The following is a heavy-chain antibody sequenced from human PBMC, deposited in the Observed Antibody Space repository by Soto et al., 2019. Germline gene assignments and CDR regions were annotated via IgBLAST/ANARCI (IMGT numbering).Heavy chain of an antibody. J-gene: IGHJ4*02. CDR2: IYYSGST. CDR1: GGSISSGGYY. D-gene: IGHD2-15*01. CDR3: ARDRAGYCSGGSCNRYFDY. Sequence: QVQLQESGPGLVKPSQTLSLTCTVSGGSISSGGYYWSWIRQHPGKGLEWIGYIYYSGSTYYNPSLKSRVTISVDTSKNQFSLKLSSVTAADTAVYYCARDRAGYCSGGSCNRYFDYWGQGTLVTVSS. V-gene: IGHV4-31*03.